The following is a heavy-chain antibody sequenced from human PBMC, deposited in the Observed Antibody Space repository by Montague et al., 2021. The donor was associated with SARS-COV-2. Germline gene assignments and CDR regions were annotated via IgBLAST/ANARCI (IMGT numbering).Heavy chain of an antibody. Sequence: SETLSLTCTVSGGSISSYYWSWIRQPAGKGLEWIGRIYTSGSTNXNPSLKSRVTISVDTSKNQFSLKLSSVTAADTAVYYCARTYYDILTGYYNRGAFDIWGQGTMVTVSS. CDR1: GGSISSYY. D-gene: IGHD3-9*01. CDR2: IYTSGST. V-gene: IGHV4-4*07. J-gene: IGHJ3*02. CDR3: ARTYYDILTGYYNRGAFDI.